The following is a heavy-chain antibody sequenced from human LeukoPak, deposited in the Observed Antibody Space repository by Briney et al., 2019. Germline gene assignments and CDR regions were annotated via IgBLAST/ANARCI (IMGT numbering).Heavy chain of an antibody. V-gene: IGHV3-30-3*01. CDR1: GFTFRNYV. CDR3: AREGYYGSGSPPSLYFDY. D-gene: IGHD3-10*01. CDR2: TSSDLNVK. Sequence: QAGGSLRLSCAASGFTFRNYVIHWVRQAPGKGLEWVAVTSSDLNVKLYADSVKGRFTISRDNSRSTLYLQMNSLRPEDTAIYYCAREGYYGSGSPPSLYFDYWGRGTLVTVSS. J-gene: IGHJ4*02.